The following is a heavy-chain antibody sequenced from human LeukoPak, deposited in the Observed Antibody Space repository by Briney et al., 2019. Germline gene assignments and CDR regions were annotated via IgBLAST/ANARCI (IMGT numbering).Heavy chain of an antibody. D-gene: IGHD3-10*01. CDR3: AKDMGTMVRGVIMNY. J-gene: IGHJ4*02. CDR1: GFAFDDYA. Sequence: PGGSLRLSCAGSGFAFDDYAMHWVRQAPGKGLEWVSGISWNSGSIGYADSVKGRFTISRDNAKNSLYLQMNSLRAEDTALYYCAKDMGTMVRGVIMNYRGQGTLVTVSS. CDR2: ISWNSGSI. V-gene: IGHV3-9*01.